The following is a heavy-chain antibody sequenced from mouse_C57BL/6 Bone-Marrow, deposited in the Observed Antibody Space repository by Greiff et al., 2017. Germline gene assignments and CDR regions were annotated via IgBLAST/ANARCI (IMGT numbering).Heavy chain of an antibody. Sequence: EVMLVESGGGLVQPGGSLKLSCAASGFTFSDYYMYWVRQTPEKRLEWVAYISNGGGSTYYPDTVKGRFTISRDNAKNTLYLQMSRLKSEDTAMYYCARHRAYYYGSSLAWFAYWGQGTLVTVSA. J-gene: IGHJ3*01. D-gene: IGHD1-1*01. V-gene: IGHV5-12*01. CDR2: ISNGGGST. CDR3: ARHRAYYYGSSLAWFAY. CDR1: GFTFSDYY.